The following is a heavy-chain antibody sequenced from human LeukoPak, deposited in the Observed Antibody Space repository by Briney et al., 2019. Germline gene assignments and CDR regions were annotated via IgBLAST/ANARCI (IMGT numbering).Heavy chain of an antibody. CDR3: AKGPKGYYFDY. J-gene: IGHJ4*02. CDR1: GFTFTTFW. V-gene: IGHV3-74*01. CDR2: INHDGSST. Sequence: GGSLRLSCATSGFTFTTFWMHWVRQAPGKGLVWVSRINHDGSSTNYADSVKGRFTISRDNSKNTLYLQMNSLRAEDTAVYYCAKGPKGYYFDYWGQGTLVTVSS.